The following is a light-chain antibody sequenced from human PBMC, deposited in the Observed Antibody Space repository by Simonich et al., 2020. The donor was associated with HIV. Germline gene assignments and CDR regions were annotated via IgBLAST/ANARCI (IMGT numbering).Light chain of an antibody. Sequence: EIVLTQSPGTLSLSPGERATLSCRASQSVGSSYLAWYQQKPGLAPRLLIYDASSRATGIPDRFSGSGSGTDFTLTISRLEPEDFAVYYCQQYGSSPPYTFGQGTKLEIK. CDR1: QSVGSSY. CDR2: DAS. V-gene: IGKV3D-20*01. J-gene: IGKJ2*01. CDR3: QQYGSSPPYT.